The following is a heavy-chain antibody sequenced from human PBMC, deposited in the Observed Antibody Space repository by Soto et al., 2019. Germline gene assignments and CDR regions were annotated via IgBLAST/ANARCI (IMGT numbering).Heavy chain of an antibody. CDR1: GFTFSSYG. V-gene: IGHV3-33*01. CDR3: ARERGKQLVVLGYYYYGMDV. D-gene: IGHD6-6*01. J-gene: IGHJ6*02. Sequence: QVQLVESGGGVVQPGRSLRLSCAASGFTFSSYGMHWVRQAPGKGLEWVAVIWYDGSNKYYADSVKGRFTISRDNSKNTLYLQMNSLRAEDTAVYYCARERGKQLVVLGYYYYGMDVWGQGTTVTVSS. CDR2: IWYDGSNK.